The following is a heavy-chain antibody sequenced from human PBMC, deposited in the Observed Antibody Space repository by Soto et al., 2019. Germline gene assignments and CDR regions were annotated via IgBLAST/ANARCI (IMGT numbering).Heavy chain of an antibody. V-gene: IGHV3-30*04. D-gene: IGHD2-21*02. CDR3: ARLPGPLVSVLYIYPLDARESPSDVDI. Sequence: QMQLVQSGGGVVQPGRSLRLSCAASGFTFSNYPMHWVRQAPGKGLEWVAVISFDGSNKFYAASVKGRLTISKDNSQNTLYLQMNDLRHEDTAVYYCARLPGPLVSVLYIYPLDARESPSDVDIWGQGTTVTVSS. J-gene: IGHJ6*02. CDR1: GFTFSNYP. CDR2: ISFDGSNK.